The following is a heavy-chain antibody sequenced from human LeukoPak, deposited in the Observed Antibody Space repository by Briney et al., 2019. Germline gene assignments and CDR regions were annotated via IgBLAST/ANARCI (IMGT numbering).Heavy chain of an antibody. CDR1: GFTFSSYA. J-gene: IGHJ5*02. D-gene: IGHD2-15*01. V-gene: IGHV3-23*01. CDR2: ISGSGGYT. Sequence: PGGSLRLSCAASGFTFSSYAMSWVRQAPGKGLEWVSGISGSGGYTYYADSVKGRVTISRDNSKNTLYLQMNSLRAEDTAVYYCAKDCNGGSCHSGSFNWFDPWGQGTLVTVPS. CDR3: AKDCNGGSCHSGSFNWFDP.